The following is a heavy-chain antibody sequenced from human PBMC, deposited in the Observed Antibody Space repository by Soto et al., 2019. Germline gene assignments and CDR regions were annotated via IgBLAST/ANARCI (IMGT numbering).Heavy chain of an antibody. Sequence: QVPLVQSGAEVRKPGSSVKVSCKASGGTFSRHAISWVRQAPGQGLEWMGGIIPIFGTANHDQKFQGRVTIIADESTSTVYMELSSLRSEDTAMYYCARGWGYDSNDYYYAYWGQGTLVIVSS. CDR1: GGTFSRHA. V-gene: IGHV1-69*01. CDR2: IIPIFGTA. D-gene: IGHD3-22*01. J-gene: IGHJ4*02. CDR3: ARGWGYDSNDYYYAY.